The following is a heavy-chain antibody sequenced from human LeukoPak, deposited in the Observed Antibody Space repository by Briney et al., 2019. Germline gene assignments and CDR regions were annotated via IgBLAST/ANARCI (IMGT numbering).Heavy chain of an antibody. D-gene: IGHD5-18*01. V-gene: IGHV3-21*01. CDR3: ARAGYSYSIDY. Sequence: GGSLRLSCAASGFTFSSYSMNWVRQAPGKGLEWVSSISSSSSYTYYADSVKGRFTISRDNAKNSLYLQMNSLRAEDTAVYYCARAGYSYSIDYWGQGTLVTVSS. CDR1: GFTFSSYS. J-gene: IGHJ4*02. CDR2: ISSSSSYT.